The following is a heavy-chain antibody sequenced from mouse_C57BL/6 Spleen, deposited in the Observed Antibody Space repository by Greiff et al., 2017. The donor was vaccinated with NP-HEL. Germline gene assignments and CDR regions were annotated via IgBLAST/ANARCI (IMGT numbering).Heavy chain of an antibody. J-gene: IGHJ2*01. Sequence: QVQLQQSGAERVKPGASVKLSCKASGDTFNSYWMHGVKQRPGKGLEGMGMMHPNSGSTNYNEKFKSKATLTVDKSSSTAYMQLSSLTSEDSAVYYCARAGGGWLLNFDYWGQGTTLTVSS. CDR2: MHPNSGST. D-gene: IGHD2-3*01. V-gene: IGHV1-64*01. CDR1: GDTFNSYW. CDR3: ARAGGGWLLNFDY.